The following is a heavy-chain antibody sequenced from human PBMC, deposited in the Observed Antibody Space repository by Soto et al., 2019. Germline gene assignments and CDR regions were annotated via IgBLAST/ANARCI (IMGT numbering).Heavy chain of an antibody. J-gene: IGHJ4*02. Sequence: EVQLLESGGGLLQPGGSLRLSCAASGFTFSSYAMGWVRQAPVKGLEWVSAISGSGGGTYYADSVKGRFTISRDNSKNTLYLQMNSLRAEDTAVYYCARRGSGSYYDYWGQGTLVTVSS. D-gene: IGHD1-26*01. CDR2: ISGSGGGT. CDR3: ARRGSGSYYDY. V-gene: IGHV3-23*01. CDR1: GFTFSSYA.